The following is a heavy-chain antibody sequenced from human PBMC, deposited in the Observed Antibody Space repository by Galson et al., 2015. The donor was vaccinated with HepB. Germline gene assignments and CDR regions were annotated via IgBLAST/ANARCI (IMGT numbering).Heavy chain of an antibody. D-gene: IGHD3-22*01. Sequence: SVKVSCKASGYIFTAYNIHWVRQDPGQGFEWMGWVNAGNGNTKYSQKFQGRVTFSRDTSASTAYMELSSLRSEDTAVYYCVRGDQGYYDNSGYYWGQGTLVTVSS. J-gene: IGHJ4*02. CDR3: VRGDQGYYDNSGYY. CDR1: GYIFTAYN. CDR2: VNAGNGNT. V-gene: IGHV1-3*01.